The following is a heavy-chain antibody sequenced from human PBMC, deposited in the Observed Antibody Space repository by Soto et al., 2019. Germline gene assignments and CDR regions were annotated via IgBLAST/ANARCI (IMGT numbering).Heavy chain of an antibody. D-gene: IGHD2-15*01. Sequence: EVQLLEAGGGLVQPGGSLRLSCAASGFTFSSYAMTWVRQAPGKGLEWVSTISGSGGSTYYADSVKGRFTISRDNSKNTLYLQMNSLRAEDTAVNHCAKGKVVVAATPEGMDVWGQGTTVTVCS. J-gene: IGHJ6*02. CDR2: ISGSGGST. CDR3: AKGKVVVAATPEGMDV. V-gene: IGHV3-23*01. CDR1: GFTFSSYA.